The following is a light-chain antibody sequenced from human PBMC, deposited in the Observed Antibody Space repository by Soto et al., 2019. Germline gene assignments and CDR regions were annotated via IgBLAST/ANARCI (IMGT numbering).Light chain of an antibody. CDR1: QSITSN. Sequence: EIVMTQSPDTLSVSPGERATLSCRASQSITSNLAWYQRKPGQTPRLLIYGASNRPVGIPGRFSGSGSGTEFTLTISSLQSEDFAVYYCQQYKDWPYAFGQGTKLEMK. V-gene: IGKV3-15*01. CDR3: QQYKDWPYA. CDR2: GAS. J-gene: IGKJ2*01.